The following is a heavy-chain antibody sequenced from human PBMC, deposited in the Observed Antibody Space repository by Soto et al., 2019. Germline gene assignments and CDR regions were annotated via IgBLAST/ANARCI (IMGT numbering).Heavy chain of an antibody. CDR3: AHSLYDYVWGTNWFDP. CDR1: GFSLSTSGVG. Sequence: QITLKESGPTLVKPTQTLTLTCTFSGFSLSTSGVGVGWIRQPPGKALEWLALIYWDDDKRYSPSLKSRLTTTKDTSKHQVVLTMTNMDPLDTATYYCAHSLYDYVWGTNWFDPWGQGTLVTVSS. V-gene: IGHV2-5*02. CDR2: IYWDDDK. J-gene: IGHJ5*02. D-gene: IGHD3-16*01.